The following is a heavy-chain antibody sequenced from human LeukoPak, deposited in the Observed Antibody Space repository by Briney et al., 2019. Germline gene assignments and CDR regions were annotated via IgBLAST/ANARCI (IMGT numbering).Heavy chain of an antibody. D-gene: IGHD1-14*01. CDR3: ARERYPILDYYYYGMDV. Sequence: SVKVSCKASGGTFSSYAISRVRQATGQGLEWMGRIIPIFGIANYAQKFQGRVTITADKATSTAYMELSSLRSEDTAVYYCARERYPILDYYYYGMDVWGKGTTVTVSS. CDR2: IIPIFGIA. V-gene: IGHV1-69*04. J-gene: IGHJ6*04. CDR1: GGTFSSYA.